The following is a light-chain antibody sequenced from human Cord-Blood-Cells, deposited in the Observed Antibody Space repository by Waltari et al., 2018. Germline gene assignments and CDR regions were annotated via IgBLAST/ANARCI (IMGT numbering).Light chain of an antibody. CDR2: DAS. CDR3: QQYNSYSLT. CDR1: QSISSW. J-gene: IGKJ4*01. Sequence: DIQMTQSPSPLSASVGDRVTIPGRASQSISSWMAWYQQKPGKHPKLLIYDASSLESGVPSRFSGSGSGTEFTLTISSLQPDDFATYYCQQYNSYSLTFGGGTKVEI. V-gene: IGKV1-5*01.